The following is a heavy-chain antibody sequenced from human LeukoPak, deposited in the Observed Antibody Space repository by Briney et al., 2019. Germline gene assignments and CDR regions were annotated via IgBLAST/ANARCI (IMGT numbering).Heavy chain of an antibody. V-gene: IGHV4-39*01. CDR1: GDSITTNSYW. Sequence: SETLSLTCSISGDSITTNSYWWGWIRQSPGKGLEWIGSIYSSGSTYYNPSLKSRVTISVDTSKNQFSLKLSSVTAADTAVYYCARQRITGTTCWFDPWGQGTLVTVSS. CDR2: IYSSGST. J-gene: IGHJ5*02. CDR3: ARQRITGTTCWFDP. D-gene: IGHD1-7*01.